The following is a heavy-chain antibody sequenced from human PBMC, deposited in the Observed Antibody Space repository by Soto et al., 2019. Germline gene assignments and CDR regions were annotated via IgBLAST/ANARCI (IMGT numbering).Heavy chain of an antibody. CDR1: GASISNSNNN. CDR2: IYYTAST. J-gene: IGHJ6*02. D-gene: IGHD1-7*01. V-gene: IGHV4-39*01. CDR3: AKTKQDSTWYCLDV. Sequence: SETLSLTCTVSGASISNSNNNWGWISQPPGKGLEWIWNIYYTASTYYNPSLKSPVTISLDTSMTQFSLKLSSVTAADTAVYYCAKTKQDSTWYCLDVWGQVTTVTVSS.